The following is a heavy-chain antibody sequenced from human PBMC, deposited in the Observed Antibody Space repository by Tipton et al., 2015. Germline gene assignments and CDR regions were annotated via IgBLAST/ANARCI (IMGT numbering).Heavy chain of an antibody. V-gene: IGHV3-7*01. J-gene: IGHJ4*02. CDR2: IKPDGSES. CDR1: GFTFNNYW. Sequence: SLRLSCAASGFTFNNYWMKWVRQAPGKGLEWVANIKPDGSESYYLDSVKGRFTFSRDNAKNSLFLQMNSPRVEDTAVYYCACQDYDSLTRDYQTVDYWGQGTLVTVSS. D-gene: IGHD3-9*01. CDR3: ACQDYDSLTRDYQTVDY.